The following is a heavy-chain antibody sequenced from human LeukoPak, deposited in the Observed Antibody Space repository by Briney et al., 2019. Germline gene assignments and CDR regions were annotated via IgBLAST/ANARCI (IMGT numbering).Heavy chain of an antibody. CDR3: ARDLRGGGATGWFDP. V-gene: IGHV4-34*01. Sequence: SSETLSLTCAVYGGSFSGYYWSWIRQPPGKGLEWIGEINHSGSTNYNPSLKSRVTMSVDTSKNQFSLKLSSVTAADTAVYYCARDLRGGGATGWFDPWGQGTLVTVSS. CDR2: INHSGST. D-gene: IGHD1-26*01. CDR1: GGSFSGYY. J-gene: IGHJ5*02.